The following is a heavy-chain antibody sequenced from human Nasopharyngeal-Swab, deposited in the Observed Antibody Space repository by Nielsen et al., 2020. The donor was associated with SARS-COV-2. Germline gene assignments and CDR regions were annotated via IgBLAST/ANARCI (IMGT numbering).Heavy chain of an antibody. V-gene: IGHV3-30*02. Sequence: GGSLRLSCAASGFTFDDYGMSWVRQAPGKGLEWVAVIWYDGSNKYYADSVRGRFTISRDNSKNTLFLQMNSLRDEDTAVYYCAKVKWDRQAPVDYWGQGTLVTVSS. CDR2: IWYDGSNK. D-gene: IGHD1-26*01. J-gene: IGHJ4*02. CDR3: AKVKWDRQAPVDY. CDR1: GFTFDDYG.